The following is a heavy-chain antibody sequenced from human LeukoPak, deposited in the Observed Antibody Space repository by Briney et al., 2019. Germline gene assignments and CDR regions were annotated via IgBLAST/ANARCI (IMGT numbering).Heavy chain of an antibody. CDR1: GYTFTSYG. Sequence: ASVKVSCKASGYTFTSYGISWVRQAPGQGLEWMGWISAYNGNTNYAQKLQGRVTMTTDTSTSTAYMELRSLRSDDTAVYYCARDRTSFTMVRGVTFDYWGQGTLVTVSS. V-gene: IGHV1-18*01. CDR2: ISAYNGNT. D-gene: IGHD3-10*01. J-gene: IGHJ4*02. CDR3: ARDRTSFTMVRGVTFDY.